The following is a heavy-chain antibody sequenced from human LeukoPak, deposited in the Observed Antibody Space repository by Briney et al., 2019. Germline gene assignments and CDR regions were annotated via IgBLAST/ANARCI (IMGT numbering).Heavy chain of an antibody. CDR1: GFTFNDSW. J-gene: IGHJ6*02. CDR3: ATYTNWVAGDV. CDR2: IKKDGSEK. V-gene: IGHV3-7*01. Sequence: GGFLRLSCVASGFTFNDSWMSWVRQAPGKGLEWVADIKKDGSEKEYVDSVKGRFTISRDNAKNSLFLQMDSLRAEDTAVYYCATYTNWVAGDVWGQGTTVSVSS. D-gene: IGHD3-16*01.